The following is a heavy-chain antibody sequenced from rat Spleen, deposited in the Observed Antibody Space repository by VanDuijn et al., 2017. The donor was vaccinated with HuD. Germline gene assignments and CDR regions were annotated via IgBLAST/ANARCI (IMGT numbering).Heavy chain of an antibody. Sequence: EVQLVESGGGLVQPGRSLKLSCAASGFIFSNYYMVWVRQAPTKGLEWVASITTGGNTYYGDSVKGRFTISRDNAKSTLSLQMASLRSEDTATYYCARRHYGYTDYFDYWVQGVMVTVSS. D-gene: IGHD1-9*01. CDR3: ARRHYGYTDYFDY. CDR1: GFIFSNYY. V-gene: IGHV5-25*01. CDR2: ITTGGNT. J-gene: IGHJ2*01.